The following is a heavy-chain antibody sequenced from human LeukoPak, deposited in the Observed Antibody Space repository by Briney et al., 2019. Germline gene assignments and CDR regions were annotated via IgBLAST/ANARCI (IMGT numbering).Heavy chain of an antibody. CDR1: GGSISSHY. Sequence: SETLSLTCTVSGGSISSHYWSWIRQPPGKGLEWIGYISYIGSTNYSPSLKSRVTISVDTSKNQFSLRLSSVTAADTAVYYCAGDHLALNALDIWGQGTMVTVSS. CDR2: ISYIGST. J-gene: IGHJ3*02. CDR3: AGDHLALNALDI. V-gene: IGHV4-59*11.